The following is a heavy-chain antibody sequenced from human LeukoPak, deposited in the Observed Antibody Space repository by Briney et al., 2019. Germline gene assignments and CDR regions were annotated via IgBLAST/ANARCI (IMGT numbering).Heavy chain of an antibody. CDR2: IIPIFGIA. J-gene: IGHJ6*01. CDR3: ARDGGIGGYSYGPRFYYGMDV. Sequence: ASVKVSCKASGGTFSSYAISWVRQAPAQGLEWMGRIIPIFGIANYAQKFQGRVTITADKSTSTAYMELSSLRSEDTAVYYCARDGGIGGYSYGPRFYYGMDVWGKGPRSPSPQ. D-gene: IGHD5-18*01. V-gene: IGHV1-69*04. CDR1: GGTFSSYA.